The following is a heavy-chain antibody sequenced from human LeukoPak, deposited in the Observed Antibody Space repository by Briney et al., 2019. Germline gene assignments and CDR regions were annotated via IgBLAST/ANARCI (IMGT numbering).Heavy chain of an antibody. Sequence: GASVKVSCKASGYTFTSYYMHWVRQAPGQGLEWMGIINPSGGSTSYAQKFQGRVTITADTSTDTAYMELSSLRSEDTAVYYCATGGDWFDPWGQGTLVTVSS. D-gene: IGHD3-10*01. CDR3: ATGGDWFDP. CDR2: INPSGGST. V-gene: IGHV1-46*01. J-gene: IGHJ5*02. CDR1: GYTFTSYY.